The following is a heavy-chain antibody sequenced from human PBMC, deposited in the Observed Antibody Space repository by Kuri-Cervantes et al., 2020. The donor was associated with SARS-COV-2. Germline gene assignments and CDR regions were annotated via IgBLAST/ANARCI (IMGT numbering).Heavy chain of an antibody. Sequence: GESLKTSCAASGFIFSSYEMNWVRQAPGKGLEWVSYICSSGSTIYYADSVKGRFTISRDNDKNSLYLQMNSLRAEHTAVYYCARDRNDGWFDPWGQGTLVTVSS. CDR1: GFIFSSYE. J-gene: IGHJ5*02. CDR2: ICSSGSTI. V-gene: IGHV3-48*03. D-gene: IGHD1-1*01. CDR3: ARDRNDGWFDP.